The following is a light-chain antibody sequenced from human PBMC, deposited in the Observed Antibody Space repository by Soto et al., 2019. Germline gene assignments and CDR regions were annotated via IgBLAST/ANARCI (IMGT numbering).Light chain of an antibody. V-gene: IGLV1-40*01. CDR3: QSYDSRCSGEV. CDR2: DNK. CDR1: NSNIGAGFD. J-gene: IGLJ3*02. Sequence: QSVLTPPPSVSGAPGQSVTISCTGINSNIGAGFDVHWYQQLPGTAPKLLIYDNKNRPSGVPDRFSGSKSGTSASLAITGLQAADEADYYCQSYDSRCSGEVFGGGTKLTVL.